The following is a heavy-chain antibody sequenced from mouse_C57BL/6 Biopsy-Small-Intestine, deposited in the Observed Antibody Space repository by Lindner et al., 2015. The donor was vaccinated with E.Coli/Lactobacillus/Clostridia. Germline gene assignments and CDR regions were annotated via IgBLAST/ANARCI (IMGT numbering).Heavy chain of an antibody. Sequence: VQLQESGPELVKPGDSVKISCKASGYSFTGYFMHWVMQSHGKSLEWIGRINPYNGETFYNQKFKGKATLTVDKSSSTAHMELRSLTSEDSAVYYCARSSSTVGYYFDYWGQGTTLTVSS. D-gene: IGHD1-1*01. CDR2: INPYNGET. V-gene: IGHV1-20*01. J-gene: IGHJ2*01. CDR1: GYSFTGYF. CDR3: ARSSSTVGYYFDY.